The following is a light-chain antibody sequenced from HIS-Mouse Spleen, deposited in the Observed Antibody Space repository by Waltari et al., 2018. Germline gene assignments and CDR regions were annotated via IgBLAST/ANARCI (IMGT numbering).Light chain of an antibody. V-gene: IGKV1-9*01. J-gene: IGKJ1*01. CDR2: AAS. CDR1: QGISSY. Sequence: DIQLTQSPFFLSASVGESIPITCRARQGISSYLAWYQQKPGKAPKLLLYAASTLQSGVPSRFSGSGSGTEFTLTISSLQPEDFATYYCQQLNSYPPTFGQGTKVEIK. CDR3: QQLNSYPPT.